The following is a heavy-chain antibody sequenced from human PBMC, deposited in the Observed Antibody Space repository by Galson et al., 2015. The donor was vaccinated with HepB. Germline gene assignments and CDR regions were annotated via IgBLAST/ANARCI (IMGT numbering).Heavy chain of an antibody. V-gene: IGHV1-18*04. CDR3: ARVGPPAAVAGPFDY. Sequence: SVKVSCKASGYTFTSYGISWVRQAPGQGLEWMGWISAYNGNTNYAQKLQGRVTMTTDTSTSTAYMELRSLRSDDTAVYYCARVGPPAAVAGPFDYWGQGTLVTVSS. D-gene: IGHD6-19*01. J-gene: IGHJ4*02. CDR2: ISAYNGNT. CDR1: GYTFTSYG.